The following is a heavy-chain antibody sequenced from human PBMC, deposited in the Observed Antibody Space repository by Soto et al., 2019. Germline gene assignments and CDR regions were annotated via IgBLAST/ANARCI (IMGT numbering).Heavy chain of an antibody. CDR1: GGSFSGYY. CDR3: ARGVRLARFLEWGLRYYYYYMDV. D-gene: IGHD3-3*01. J-gene: IGHJ6*03. V-gene: IGHV4-34*01. CDR2: INHNGST. Sequence: SETLSLTCAVYGGSFSGYYWSWIRQPPGKGLEWIGEINHNGSTNYNPSLKSRVTISVDTSKNQFSLKLSSVTAADTAVYYCARGVRLARFLEWGLRYYYYYMDVWGKGTTVTVSS.